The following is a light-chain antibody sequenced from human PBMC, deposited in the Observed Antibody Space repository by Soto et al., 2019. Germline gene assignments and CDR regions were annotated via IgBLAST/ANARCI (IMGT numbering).Light chain of an antibody. CDR1: SSDVGGYNY. CDR3: SSYAGSNNVL. CDR2: EVS. Sequence: QSVLTQPPSASGSPGQSVTISCTGTSSDVGGYNYVSWYQQHPGKAPQLMIYEVSKRPSGVPDRFSGSKSGNTASLTVSGLQAEDEADYYCSSYAGSNNVLFGGGTQLTVL. V-gene: IGLV2-8*01. J-gene: IGLJ2*01.